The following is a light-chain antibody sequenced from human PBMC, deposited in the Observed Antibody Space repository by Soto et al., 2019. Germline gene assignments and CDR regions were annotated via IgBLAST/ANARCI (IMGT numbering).Light chain of an antibody. CDR2: DVS. V-gene: IGLV2-11*01. J-gene: IGLJ2*01. CDR3: CSYAGSSVV. CDR1: SSDVGGYNY. Sequence: QSALTQPRSVSGSPGQSVTISCTGTSSDVGGYNYVSWYQQHPGKAPKLMIFDVSKRPSGVPDRFSGSKSGNTASLTISGLQAEEEADYCCCSYAGSSVVFGGGTKLTVL.